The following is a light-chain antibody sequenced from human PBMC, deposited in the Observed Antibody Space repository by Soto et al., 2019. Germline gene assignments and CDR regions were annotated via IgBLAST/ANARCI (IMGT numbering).Light chain of an antibody. CDR3: AASDDSLNGYV. Sequence: QSVLTQSPSASGTPGQRVTISCSGSSSNIASNTVNWYQQLPGTAPKLLFYSNSQRPSGVPDRFSGSKSGTSASLAISGLHSEDEADYYCAASDDSLNGYVFGTGTKVTVL. CDR1: SSNIASNT. CDR2: SNS. V-gene: IGLV1-44*01. J-gene: IGLJ1*01.